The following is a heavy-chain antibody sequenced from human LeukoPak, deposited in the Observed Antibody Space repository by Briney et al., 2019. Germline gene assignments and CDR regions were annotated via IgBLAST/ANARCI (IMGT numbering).Heavy chain of an antibody. V-gene: IGHV3-43*02. CDR3: AKEGYSHTSNYFDN. CDR1: GFTFDDYA. D-gene: IGHD2-15*01. CDR2: ISGDGRST. Sequence: PGGSLRLSCAASGFTFDDYAMHWVRQAPGKGLEWVSLISGDGRSTYFADSVKGRFTISRDNGKNSLSLQMDSLTTEDTALYYCAKEGYSHTSNYFDNWGQGILVTVSS. J-gene: IGHJ4*02.